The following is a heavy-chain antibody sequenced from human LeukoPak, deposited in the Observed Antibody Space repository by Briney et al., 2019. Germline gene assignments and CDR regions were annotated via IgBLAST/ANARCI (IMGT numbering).Heavy chain of an antibody. J-gene: IGHJ5*02. V-gene: IGHV4-34*01. CDR1: RGSFSGYY. CDR2: INHSGST. D-gene: IGHD1-26*01. CDR3: ASFSSVGSYYWFDP. Sequence: SETLSLTCAVYRGSFSGYYWGCIRQPPGKGLEWIGEINHSGSTNYNPSLKSRVPISVDTSKKQFSLKLSPVSVADSAVYYCASFSSVGSYYWFDPSGQGTLVTVSS.